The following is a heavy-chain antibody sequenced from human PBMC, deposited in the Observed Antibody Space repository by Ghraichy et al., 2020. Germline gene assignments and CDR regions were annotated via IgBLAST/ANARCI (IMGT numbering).Heavy chain of an antibody. J-gene: IGHJ4*02. Sequence: SETLSLTCTVSGGSISSSSYYWGWILQPPGKGLEWIGSIYYSGSTYYNPSLKSRVTISVDTSKNQFSLKLSSVTAADTAVYYCARHRVGYYDSSGYFQVGPFDYWGQGTLVTVSS. CDR1: GGSISSSSYY. CDR2: IYYSGST. V-gene: IGHV4-39*01. D-gene: IGHD3-22*01. CDR3: ARHRVGYYDSSGYFQVGPFDY.